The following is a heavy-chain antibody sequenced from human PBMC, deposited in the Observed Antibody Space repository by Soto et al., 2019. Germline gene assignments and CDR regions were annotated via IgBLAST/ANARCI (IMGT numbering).Heavy chain of an antibody. CDR2: ISPGSRYP. CDR1: VFTFGDSY. V-gene: IGHV3-11*06. D-gene: IGHD2-15*01. J-gene: IGHJ5*02. CDR3: VRGGGGGLFDP. Sequence: PVGSLRLSCACSVFTFGDSYMSCIRQSPGKWLEWLSYISPGSRYPAYADSVKGRFTISRDNAKRSLYLQMMSLTAEDTAIYYCVRGGGGGLFDPWGQGTRVTV.